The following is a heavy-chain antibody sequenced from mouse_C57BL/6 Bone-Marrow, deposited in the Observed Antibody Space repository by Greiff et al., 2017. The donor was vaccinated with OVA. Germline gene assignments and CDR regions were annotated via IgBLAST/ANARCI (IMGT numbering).Heavy chain of an antibody. CDR3: ASRGWGFAY. D-gene: IGHD1-1*02. V-gene: IGHV1-50*01. CDR2: IDPSDSYT. Sequence: QVQLQQPGAELVKPGASVKLSCKASGYTFTSYWMQWVKQRPGQGLEWIGEIDPSDSYTNYNQKFKGKATLTVDTSSSTAYMQLSSLTSEDSAVYYCASRGWGFAYWGQGTLVTVSA. J-gene: IGHJ3*01. CDR1: GYTFTSYW.